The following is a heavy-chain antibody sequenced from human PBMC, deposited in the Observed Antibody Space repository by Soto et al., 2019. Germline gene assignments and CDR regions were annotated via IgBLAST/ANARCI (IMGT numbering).Heavy chain of an antibody. Sequence: PSETLSLTCGVSGGSFGSSAYYWGWIRQAPGKGLEWIGSINYSGSTYYNPSLTSRVTISVDTSRNQFSLKLSSVTAADTALYYCSRRAPEGFDPWGQGTLVTVSS. V-gene: IGHV4-39*01. CDR1: GGSFGSSAYY. CDR3: SRRAPEGFDP. CDR2: INYSGST. J-gene: IGHJ5*02.